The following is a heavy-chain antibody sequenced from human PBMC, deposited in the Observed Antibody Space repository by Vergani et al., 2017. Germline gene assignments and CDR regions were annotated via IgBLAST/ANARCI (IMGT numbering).Heavy chain of an antibody. CDR1: GYTFTSYG. CDR3: ANYYGSGSYWD. Sequence: QVHLVQSGAEVKKPGASVKVSCKASGYTFTSYGISWVRQAPGQGLEWMGWISAYNGNTNYAQKLQGRVTMTTDTSTNTVYMDLRSLRSDDTAVYYCANYYGSGSYWDWGQGTLVTVSS. CDR2: ISAYNGNT. V-gene: IGHV1-18*01. J-gene: IGHJ4*02. D-gene: IGHD3-10*01.